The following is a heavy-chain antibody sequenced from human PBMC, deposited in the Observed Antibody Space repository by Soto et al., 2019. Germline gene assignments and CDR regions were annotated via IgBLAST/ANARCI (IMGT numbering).Heavy chain of an antibody. CDR1: GYTFTSDG. V-gene: IGHV1-18*01. CDR2: ISASNGNT. D-gene: IGHD2-8*01. CDR3: ARDAVRYCRDGVCYQGYYYFAMDV. Sequence: QVQLVQSGAEVKNSGASVKVSCKASGYTFTSDGVSWVRQAPGQGLEWMGWISASNGNTNYAQKLQGRVTMTTDTSTCTAYMELRSLRSDDTATYYCARDAVRYCRDGVCYQGYYYFAMDVWGQGTTVTVS. J-gene: IGHJ6*02.